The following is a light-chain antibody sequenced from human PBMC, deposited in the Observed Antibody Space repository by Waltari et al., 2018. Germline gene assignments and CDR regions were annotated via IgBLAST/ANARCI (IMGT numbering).Light chain of an antibody. CDR3: QQYNTYMT. V-gene: IGKV1-5*03. Sequence: DIQMTQSPSTVSASIGDRVTITCRASQSISTWLAWYQQKPGQAPKLLIYKASSLETGVPSRFSGSGSGTEFTLTISSLQPDDFAIYYCQQYNTYMTFGQGTKVEIK. CDR1: QSISTW. J-gene: IGKJ1*01. CDR2: KAS.